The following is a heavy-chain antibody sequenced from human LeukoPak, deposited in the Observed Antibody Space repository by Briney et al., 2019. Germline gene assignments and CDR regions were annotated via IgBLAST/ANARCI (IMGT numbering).Heavy chain of an antibody. V-gene: IGHV4-34*01. J-gene: IGHJ5*02. CDR2: INHSGST. CDR3: ARALITMVRGVTDWFDP. D-gene: IGHD3-10*01. CDR1: GGSFSDYY. Sequence: SETLSLTCAVYGGSFSDYYWNWIRQPPGKGLEWIGEINHSGSTNYNPSLKIRVTISVDTSKNQFSLKLSSVTAADTAVYYCARALITMVRGVTDWFDPWGQGTLVTVSS.